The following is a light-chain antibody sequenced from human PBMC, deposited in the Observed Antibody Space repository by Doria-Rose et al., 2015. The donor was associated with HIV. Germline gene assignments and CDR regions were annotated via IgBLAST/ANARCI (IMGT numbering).Light chain of an antibody. V-gene: IGKV3-20*01. CDR2: DGS. CDR1: QSFSSHY. Sequence: IALTQSPGTLALSPGERTNLSWRASQSFSSHYLAWYQLEPGHAPSLLIYDGSTRATGIPDRFSASGSGTDFTLTINRLEPEDFALYYCHQYGTSWTFGQGTKVEI. J-gene: IGKJ1*01. CDR3: HQYGTSWT.